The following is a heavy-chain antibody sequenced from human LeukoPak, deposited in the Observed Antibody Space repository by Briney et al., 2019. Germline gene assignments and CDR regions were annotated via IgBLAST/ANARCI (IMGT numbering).Heavy chain of an antibody. CDR1: GFTVSSNY. D-gene: IGHD3-22*01. CDR2: IYSDGST. Sequence: GGSLRLSCADSGFTVSSNYMSWVRQALGKGLEWVSVIYSDGSTYYADSVKGRFTISRDNSKNTLYLQMNSLRAEDTAVYYCAREGYDSSGYADYWGQGTLVTVSS. CDR3: AREGYDSSGYADY. J-gene: IGHJ4*02. V-gene: IGHV3-66*01.